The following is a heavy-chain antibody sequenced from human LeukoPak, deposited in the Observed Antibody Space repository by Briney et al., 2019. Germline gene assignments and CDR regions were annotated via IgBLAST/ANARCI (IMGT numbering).Heavy chain of an antibody. D-gene: IGHD1-1*01. J-gene: IGHJ4*02. CDR3: VTGFTTLAVDYFDY. CDR1: GTTLSDLS. V-gene: IGHV1-24*01. Sequence: ASVKVSCNVNGTTLSDLSIHWLRQPPGKRLEWQGGSDPEDGERIYAQMFQGRVTMTEDTSIDTAYMELSSLRSEDTAVYYCVTGFTTLAVDYFDYWGQGTLVTVS. CDR2: SDPEDGER.